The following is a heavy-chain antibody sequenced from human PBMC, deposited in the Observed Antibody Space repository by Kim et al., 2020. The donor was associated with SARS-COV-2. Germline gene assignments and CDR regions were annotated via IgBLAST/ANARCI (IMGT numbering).Heavy chain of an antibody. Sequence: SVKVSCKASGGTFSSYAISWVRQAPGQGLEWMGGIIPIFGTANYAQKFQGRVTITADESTSTAYMELSSLRSEDTAVYYCARSPIPYTIVATSGRRNWFDPWGHGTLVTVSS. CDR1: GGTFSSYA. CDR2: IIPIFGTA. J-gene: IGHJ5*02. CDR3: ARSPIPYTIVATSGRRNWFDP. V-gene: IGHV1-69*13. D-gene: IGHD5-12*01.